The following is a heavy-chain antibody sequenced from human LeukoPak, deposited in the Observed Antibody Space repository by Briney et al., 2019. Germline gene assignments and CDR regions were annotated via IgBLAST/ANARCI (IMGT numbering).Heavy chain of an antibody. J-gene: IGHJ4*02. CDR2: ISSSSSYI. CDR3: AREGLRYYYDSSGYYAFDY. Sequence: GGSLRLSCAASGFTFSSYSMNWARQAPGKGLEWVSSISSSSSYIYYADSVKGRFTISRDNAKNSLYLQMNSLRAEDTAVYYCAREGLRYYYDSSGYYAFDYWGQGTLVTVSS. V-gene: IGHV3-21*01. D-gene: IGHD3-22*01. CDR1: GFTFSSYS.